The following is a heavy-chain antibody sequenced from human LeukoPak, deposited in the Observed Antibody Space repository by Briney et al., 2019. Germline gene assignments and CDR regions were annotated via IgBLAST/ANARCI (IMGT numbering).Heavy chain of an antibody. J-gene: IGHJ6*03. CDR1: GGSISSYY. V-gene: IGHV4-59*12. Sequence: PSETLSLTCTVSGGSISSYYWSWIRQPPGKGLEWIGYIYYGGSTNYNPSLKSRVTMSVDTSKNQFSLKLSSVTAADTAVYYCARDKTYYDMSYYYYMDVWGKGTTVTISS. D-gene: IGHD3-9*01. CDR3: ARDKTYYDMSYYYYMDV. CDR2: IYYGGST.